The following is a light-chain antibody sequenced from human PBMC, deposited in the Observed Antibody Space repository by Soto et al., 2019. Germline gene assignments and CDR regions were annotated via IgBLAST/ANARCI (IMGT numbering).Light chain of an antibody. CDR2: DVS. J-gene: IGLJ1*01. CDR1: TSVVGGYNY. Sequence: QSVLTQPASVSGSPGQSITISCTGTTSVVGGYNYVSWYQQHPGKAPKLMIYDVSNRPSGVSNRFSGSKSGNTASLTISGLQADDEADYSCSSYTSSSTAVFGTGTKVTVL. V-gene: IGLV2-14*01. CDR3: SSYTSSSTAV.